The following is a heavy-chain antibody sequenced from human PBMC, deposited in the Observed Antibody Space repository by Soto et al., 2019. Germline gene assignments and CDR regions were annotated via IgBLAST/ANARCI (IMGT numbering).Heavy chain of an antibody. CDR1: GDSITSDKW. CDR2: IYHCGSS. V-gene: IGHV4-4*02. Sequence: PSETPYLTCAVPGDSITSDKWWRWIRQPPGKGLQWIGEIYHCGSSKYNPSLKSRVIISVDKSKNQFSLKLSSVTAADTAVYYCARVRWGSPYGMDVWGQGTTVTVSS. J-gene: IGHJ6*02. D-gene: IGHD2-21*01. CDR3: ARVRWGSPYGMDV.